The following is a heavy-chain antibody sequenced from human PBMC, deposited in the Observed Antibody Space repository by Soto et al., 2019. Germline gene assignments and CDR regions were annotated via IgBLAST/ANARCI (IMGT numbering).Heavy chain of an antibody. J-gene: IGHJ5*02. Sequence: LRLSCAASGFTFRSFTMDWVRQAPGKGLEWVSTISSNGAYIYYTDALRGRFTISRDNAKNSLHLQMNSLRAEDTAVYYCTRDASRDSSARGWFDPWGPGTLVTVSS. D-gene: IGHD6-13*01. CDR3: TRDASRDSSARGWFDP. CDR1: GFTFRSFT. CDR2: ISSNGAYI. V-gene: IGHV3-21*01.